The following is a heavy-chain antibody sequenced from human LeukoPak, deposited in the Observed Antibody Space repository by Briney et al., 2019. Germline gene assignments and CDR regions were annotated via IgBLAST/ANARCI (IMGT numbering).Heavy chain of an antibody. CDR1: GFTVSSNY. CDR2: IYSGGST. J-gene: IGHJ4*02. D-gene: IGHD3-22*01. CDR3: ARSNYYDSSGYYLFFDY. V-gene: IGHV3-53*04. Sequence: GGSLRLSCAASGFTVSSNYMSWVRQAPGKGLEWVSVIYSGGSTYYADSVKGRFTISRHNSKNTLYLQMNSLRAEDTAVYYCARSNYYDSSGYYLFFDYWGQGTLVTVSS.